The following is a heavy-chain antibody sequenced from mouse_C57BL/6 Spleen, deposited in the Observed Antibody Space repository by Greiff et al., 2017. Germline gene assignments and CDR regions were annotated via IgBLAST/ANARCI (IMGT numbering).Heavy chain of an antibody. Sequence: QVQLQQSGPGLVQPSQSLSITCTVSGFSLTSYGVHWVRQSPGKGLEWLGVIWSGGSTDYNAAFIYRLSISKDNSKSQVFFKMNSLQADDTSIYYCARSDFGFAYWGQGTLVTVSA. V-gene: IGHV2-2*01. CDR3: ARSDFGFAY. D-gene: IGHD2-4*01. CDR2: IWSGGST. CDR1: GFSLTSYG. J-gene: IGHJ3*01.